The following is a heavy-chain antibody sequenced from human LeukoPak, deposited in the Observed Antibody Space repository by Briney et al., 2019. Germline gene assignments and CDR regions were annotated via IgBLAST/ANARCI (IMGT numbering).Heavy chain of an antibody. V-gene: IGHV4-59*08. D-gene: IGHD3-10*01. CDR2: IYYSGST. Sequence: SETLSLTCTVSGGSISSYYRSWIRQPPGKGLEWIGYIYYSGSTNYNPSLKSRVTISVDTSKNQFSLKLSSVTAADTAVYYCARHRYYYRSGSYYGAPYYMDVWGKGTTVTISS. CDR3: ARHRYYYRSGSYYGAPYYMDV. CDR1: GGSISSYY. J-gene: IGHJ6*03.